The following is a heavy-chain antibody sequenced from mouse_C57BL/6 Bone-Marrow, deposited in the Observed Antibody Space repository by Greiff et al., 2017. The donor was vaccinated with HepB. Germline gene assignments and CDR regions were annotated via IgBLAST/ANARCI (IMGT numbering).Heavy chain of an antibody. J-gene: IGHJ2*01. CDR3: TFFYLLDY. D-gene: IGHD1-1*01. Sequence: VHVKQSGAELVRPGASVKLSCTASGFNIKDYYMHWVKQRPEQGLEWIGRIDPEDGDTEYAPKFQGKATMTADTSSNTAYLQLSSLTSEDTAVYYCTFFYLLDYWGQGTTLTVSS. CDR1: GFNIKDYY. CDR2: IDPEDGDT. V-gene: IGHV14-1*01.